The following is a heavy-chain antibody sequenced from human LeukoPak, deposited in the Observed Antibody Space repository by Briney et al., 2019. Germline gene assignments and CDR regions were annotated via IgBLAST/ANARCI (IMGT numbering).Heavy chain of an antibody. Sequence: PGGSLRLSCAASGFTFSSYGMHWVRQAPGKGLGWVAFIRYDGSNKYYADSVKGRFTISRDNSKNTLYLQMNSLRGEDTAVYYCAKGDDFWSGYYQDAFDIWGQGTMVTVSS. CDR3: AKGDDFWSGYYQDAFDI. V-gene: IGHV3-30*02. D-gene: IGHD3-3*01. CDR2: IRYDGSNK. CDR1: GFTFSSYG. J-gene: IGHJ3*02.